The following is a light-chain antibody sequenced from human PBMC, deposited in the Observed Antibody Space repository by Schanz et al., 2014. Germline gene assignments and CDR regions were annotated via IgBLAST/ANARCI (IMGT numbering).Light chain of an antibody. V-gene: IGLV2-14*01. CDR3: CSYTSSSVV. CDR1: SSDIGGYNY. Sequence: QSALTQPPSASGSPGQSVTISCTGTSSDIGGYNYVSWYQQHPGKAPKILIYEVSKRPSGVSNRFSGSKSGNTASLTISGLQAEDEADYYCCSYTSSSVVFGGGTKLTVL. J-gene: IGLJ2*01. CDR2: EVS.